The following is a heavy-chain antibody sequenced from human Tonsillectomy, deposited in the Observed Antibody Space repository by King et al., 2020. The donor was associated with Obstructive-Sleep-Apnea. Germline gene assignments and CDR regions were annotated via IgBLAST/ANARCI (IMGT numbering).Heavy chain of an antibody. CDR3: ARKIFGYYLAFDI. CDR2: ISSGGDYT. J-gene: IGHJ3*02. V-gene: IGHV3-21*01. Sequence: QLVESGGGLVKPGGSLRLSCTASGFTFRNYNINWVRQAPGKGLQWISSISSGGDYTDYADSLEGRFTITRDNAKESVFLRMDSLRPEDTAVYYCARKIFGYYLAFDIWGQGTMVTVS. CDR1: GFTFRNYN. D-gene: IGHD3-22*01.